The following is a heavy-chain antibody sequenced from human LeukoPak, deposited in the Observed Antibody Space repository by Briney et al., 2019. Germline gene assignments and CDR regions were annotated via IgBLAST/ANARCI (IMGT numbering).Heavy chain of an antibody. Sequence: GASVKVSCKASGYTFTGYYMHWVRQARGKGLEWMGWINPNSGGTNYAQKFQGRVTMTRDTSISTAYMEVSRLRSDDTAVYYCARDLRLLWFGEDPRYYFDYWGQGTLVTVSS. J-gene: IGHJ4*02. D-gene: IGHD3-10*01. CDR2: INPNSGGT. CDR1: GYTFTGYY. CDR3: ARDLRLLWFGEDPRYYFDY. V-gene: IGHV1-2*02.